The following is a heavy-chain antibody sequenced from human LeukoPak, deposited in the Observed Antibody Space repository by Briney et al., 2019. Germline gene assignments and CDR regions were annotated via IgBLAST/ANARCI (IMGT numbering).Heavy chain of an antibody. V-gene: IGHV4-39*07. D-gene: IGHD6-6*01. CDR3: ARDGGYSSSYSSYYMDV. J-gene: IGHJ6*03. Sequence: PSETLSLTCTVSGGSISSSSYYWGWIRQPPGKGLEWIGSIYYSGSTYYNPSLKSRVTISVDTSKNQSSLKLSSVPAADTAVYYCARDGGYSSSYSSYYMDVWGKGTTVTVSS. CDR2: IYYSGST. CDR1: GGSISSSSYY.